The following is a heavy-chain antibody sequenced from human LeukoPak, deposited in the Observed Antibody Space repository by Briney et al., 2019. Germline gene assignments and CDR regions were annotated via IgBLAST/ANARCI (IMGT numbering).Heavy chain of an antibody. J-gene: IGHJ5*02. CDR3: ARRDRGAVATGHYNWFDP. CDR1: GDSISTITSY. D-gene: IGHD6-19*01. V-gene: IGHV4-39*01. CDR2: IYYSGSA. Sequence: SETLSLTCTVSGDSISTITSYWAWIRQPPGKGLEWIGSIYYSGSAYYNPSLKSRVTISVDTSNNQFSLQLSSVTAADTAVYYCARRDRGAVATGHYNWFDPWGQGTLVTVSS.